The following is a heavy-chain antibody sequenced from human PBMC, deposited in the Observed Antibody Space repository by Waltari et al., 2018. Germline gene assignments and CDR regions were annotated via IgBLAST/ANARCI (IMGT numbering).Heavy chain of an antibody. CDR2: INPNRGGT. Sequence: QVQLVQSGAEVKKPGASVKVSCKASGYTFTGYYMHWVRQAPGQGLEWMGWINPNRGGTNYAQKCQGRVTMTRDTSISTAYMELSRLRSDDTAVYYCARDTGLLPHDYWGQGTLVTVSS. J-gene: IGHJ4*02. D-gene: IGHD3-22*01. CDR3: ARDTGLLPHDY. V-gene: IGHV1-2*02. CDR1: GYTFTGYY.